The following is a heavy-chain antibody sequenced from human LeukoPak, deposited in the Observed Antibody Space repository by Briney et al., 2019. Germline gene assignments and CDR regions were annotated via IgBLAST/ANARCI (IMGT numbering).Heavy chain of an antibody. D-gene: IGHD3-10*01. J-gene: IGHJ6*02. CDR2: IIPILGIA. Sequence: ASVKVSCKASGYTFTGYYMHWVRQAPGQGLEWMGRIIPILGIANYAQKFQGRVTITADKSTSTAYMELSSLRSEDTAVYYCARAPPPVLWFGESNALGTYSIAHGMDVWGQGTTVTVSS. V-gene: IGHV1-69*04. CDR1: GYTFTGYY. CDR3: ARAPPPVLWFGESNALGTYSIAHGMDV.